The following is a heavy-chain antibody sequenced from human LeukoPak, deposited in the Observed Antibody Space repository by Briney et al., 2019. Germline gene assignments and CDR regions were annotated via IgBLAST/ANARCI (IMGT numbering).Heavy chain of an antibody. CDR2: IYYSGST. CDR1: GYSISSSNW. Sequence: SDTLSLTCAVSGYSISSSNWWGWIRQPPGKGLEWIGYIYYSGSTYYNPSLKSRVTMSVDTSKNQFSLKLSSVTAADTAVYYCARGRMATGRAFDIWGQGTMVTVSS. J-gene: IGHJ3*02. V-gene: IGHV4-28*03. D-gene: IGHD5-24*01. CDR3: ARGRMATGRAFDI.